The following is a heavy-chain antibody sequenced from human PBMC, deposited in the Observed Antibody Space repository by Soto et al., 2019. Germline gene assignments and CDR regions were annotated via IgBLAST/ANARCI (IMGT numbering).Heavy chain of an antibody. CDR1: GGTFSSYA. Sequence: SVKVSCKASGGTFSSYAIGWVRQAPGQGLEWMGGIIPIFGTANYAQKFQGRVTITADESTSTAYMELSSLRSEDTAVYYCARAGYSYGPFDYWGQGTLVTVSS. CDR2: IIPIFGTA. J-gene: IGHJ4*02. CDR3: ARAGYSYGPFDY. D-gene: IGHD5-18*01. V-gene: IGHV1-69*13.